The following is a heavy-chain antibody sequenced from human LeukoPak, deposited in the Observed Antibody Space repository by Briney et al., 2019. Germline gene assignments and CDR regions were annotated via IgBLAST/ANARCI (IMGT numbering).Heavy chain of an antibody. J-gene: IGHJ4*02. CDR3: ARTPTYYDYVWGTYYFDY. Sequence: GGSLRLSCAASGFTFSSYAMSWVRQAPGKGLEWVSAIIGSGGSTYYADSVKGRFTISRDNSENTLYLQMNSLRAEDTAVYYCARTPTYYDYVWGTYYFDYWGQGTLVTVSS. CDR2: IIGSGGST. CDR1: GFTFSSYA. V-gene: IGHV3-23*01. D-gene: IGHD3-16*01.